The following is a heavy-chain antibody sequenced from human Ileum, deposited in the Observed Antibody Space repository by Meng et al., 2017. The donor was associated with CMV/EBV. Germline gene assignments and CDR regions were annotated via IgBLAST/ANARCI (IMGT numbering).Heavy chain of an antibody. Sequence: QAFRCPFSSWSLQWLRQAPEQVVELMRSINPNGGTAHNAQGSLAGVTFTSDSSTGTVYMHLDSLTFEDTAMYYCAGDVGPHYFDYWGQGTLVTVSS. J-gene: IGHJ4*02. CDR2: INPNGGTA. V-gene: IGHV1-46*03. CDR1: RCPFSSWS. D-gene: IGHD3-16*01. CDR3: AGDVGPHYFDY.